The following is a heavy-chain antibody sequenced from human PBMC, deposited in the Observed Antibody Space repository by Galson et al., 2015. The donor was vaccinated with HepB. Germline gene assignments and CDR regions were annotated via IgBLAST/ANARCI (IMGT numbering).Heavy chain of an antibody. Sequence: SVKASCKASGYTFTGYYMHWVRQAPGQGLEWMGRINPNSGGTNYAQKFQGRVTMTRDTSISTAYMELSRLRSDDTAVYYCARYCIAAAGTFPCEYFDYWGQGTLVTVSS. CDR1: GYTFTGYY. CDR2: INPNSGGT. V-gene: IGHV1-2*06. D-gene: IGHD6-13*01. J-gene: IGHJ4*02. CDR3: ARYCIAAAGTFPCEYFDY.